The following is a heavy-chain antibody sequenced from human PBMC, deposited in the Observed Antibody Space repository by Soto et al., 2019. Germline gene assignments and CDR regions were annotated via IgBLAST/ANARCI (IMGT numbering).Heavy chain of an antibody. Sequence: GGSLRLSCAASGLTFRSYDMHGVRQATGKGLEWVSAIGTAGDTYYPGSVKGRFTISRENAKNSLYLQMNSLRAGDTAVYYCARNGYSSGGAFDIWGQGTMVTVSS. V-gene: IGHV3-13*01. CDR1: GLTFRSYD. D-gene: IGHD6-19*01. CDR3: ARNGYSSGGAFDI. J-gene: IGHJ3*02. CDR2: IGTAGDT.